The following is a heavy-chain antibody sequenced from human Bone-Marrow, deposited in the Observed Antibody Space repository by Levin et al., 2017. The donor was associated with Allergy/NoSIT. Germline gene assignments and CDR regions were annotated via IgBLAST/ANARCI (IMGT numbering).Heavy chain of an antibody. CDR2: IIPIFGTA. Sequence: ASVKVSCKASGGTFSSYAISWVRQAPGQGLEWMGGIIPIFGTANYAQKFQGRVTITADESTSTAYMELSSLRSEDTAVYYCARGGAHYSIYYYYMDVWGKGTTVTVSS. J-gene: IGHJ6*03. V-gene: IGHV1-69*13. D-gene: IGHD4-11*01. CDR3: ARGGAHYSIYYYYMDV. CDR1: GGTFSSYA.